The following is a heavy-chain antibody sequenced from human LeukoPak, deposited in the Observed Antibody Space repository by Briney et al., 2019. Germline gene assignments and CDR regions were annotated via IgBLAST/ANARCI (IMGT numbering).Heavy chain of an antibody. Sequence: GGSLRLSCAASGFTFSSYWMSWVRQAPGKGLEWVANIKQDGSEKYYVDSVKGRFTISRDNAKNSMYLQMNSLRAEDMAVYYCARDKPYGDYDYWGQGTLVTVSS. D-gene: IGHD4-17*01. J-gene: IGHJ4*02. V-gene: IGHV3-7*01. CDR3: ARDKPYGDYDY. CDR1: GFTFSSYW. CDR2: IKQDGSEK.